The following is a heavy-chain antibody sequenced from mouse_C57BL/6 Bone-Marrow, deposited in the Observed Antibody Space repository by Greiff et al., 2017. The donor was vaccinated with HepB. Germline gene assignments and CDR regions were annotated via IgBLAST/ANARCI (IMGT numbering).Heavy chain of an antibody. CDR1: GFSLTSYG. CDR2: IWGVGST. J-gene: IGHJ3*01. CDR3: ASSRQVRPFAY. V-gene: IGHV2-6*01. Sequence: VQLQQSGPGLVAPSQSLSITCTVSGFSLTSYGVDWVRQSPGKGLEWLGVIWGVGSTNYNSALKSRLSISKDNSKSQVFLKMNSLQTDDTAMYYCASSRQVRPFAYWGQGTLVTVSA. D-gene: IGHD3-2*02.